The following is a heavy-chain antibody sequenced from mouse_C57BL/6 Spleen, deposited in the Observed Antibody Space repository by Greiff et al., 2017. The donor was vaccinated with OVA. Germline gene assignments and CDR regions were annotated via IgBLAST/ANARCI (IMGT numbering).Heavy chain of an antibody. CDR1: GYTFTSYG. J-gene: IGHJ2*01. V-gene: IGHV1-81*01. CDR3: ARRGYSNYEPFDY. D-gene: IGHD2-5*01. CDR2: IYPRSGNT. Sequence: VKLQESGAELARPGASVKLSCKASGYTFTSYGISWVKQRTGQGLEWIGEIYPRSGNTYYNEKFKGKATLTADKSSSTAYMELRSLTSEDSAVYFCARRGYSNYEPFDYWGQGTTLTVSS.